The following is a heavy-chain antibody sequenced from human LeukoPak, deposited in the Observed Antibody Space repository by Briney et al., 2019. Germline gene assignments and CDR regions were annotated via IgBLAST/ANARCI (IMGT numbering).Heavy chain of an antibody. CDR1: GGSFSGYY. D-gene: IGHD3-3*01. CDR2: INHSGST. V-gene: IGHV4-34*01. CDR3: ARGPRGSGYYYFDY. Sequence: SETLSLTCAVYGGSFSGYYWSWIRQPPGKGLEWIGEINHSGSTNYNPSLKSRVTISVGTSKNQFSLKLSSVTAADTAVYYCARGPRGSGYYYFDYWGQGTLVTVSS. J-gene: IGHJ4*02.